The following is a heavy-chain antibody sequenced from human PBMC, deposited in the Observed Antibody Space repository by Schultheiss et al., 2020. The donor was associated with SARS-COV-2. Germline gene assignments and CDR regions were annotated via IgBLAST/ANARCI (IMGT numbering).Heavy chain of an antibody. CDR1: GGSISSYY. Sequence: SETLSLTCTVSGGSISSYYWSWIRQPPGKGLEWIGEINHSGSTNYNPSLKSRVTMSVDTSKNQFSLKLSSVTAADTAVYYCARDYGSGYYYGPLRGYFDYWGQGTLVTVSS. J-gene: IGHJ4*02. CDR3: ARDYGSGYYYGPLRGYFDY. CDR2: INHSGST. V-gene: IGHV4-34*01. D-gene: IGHD3-22*01.